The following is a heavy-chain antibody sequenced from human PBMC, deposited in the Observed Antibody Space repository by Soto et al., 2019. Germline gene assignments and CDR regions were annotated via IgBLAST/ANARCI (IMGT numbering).Heavy chain of an antibody. Sequence: EVQLVESGGGLVKPGGSLRLSYAASGFSFSTYSMNWARQAPGKGLEWVSSILGSSTYIFYADSVKGRFTICRDNAKNSLYLQMNSLRADDTAVYYCATDVPTWNFDSWGQGTLVNVS. J-gene: IGHJ4*02. CDR1: GFSFSTYS. CDR3: ATDVPTWNFDS. D-gene: IGHD1-1*01. CDR2: ILGSSTYI. V-gene: IGHV3-21*03.